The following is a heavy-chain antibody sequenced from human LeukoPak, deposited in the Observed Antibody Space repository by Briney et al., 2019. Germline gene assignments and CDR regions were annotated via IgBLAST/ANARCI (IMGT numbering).Heavy chain of an antibody. V-gene: IGHV3-21*01. CDR2: ISSSSSYT. CDR3: ARDLGGYGSSGYYFGY. CDR1: GFTFSSYS. J-gene: IGHJ4*02. Sequence: PGGSLRLSCTASGFTFSSYSMNWVRQAPGKGLEWVSSISSSSSYTYYADSVKGRFTISRDNAKNSLYLQMNSLRAEDTAVYYCARDLGGYGSSGYYFGYWGQGTLVTVSS. D-gene: IGHD3-22*01.